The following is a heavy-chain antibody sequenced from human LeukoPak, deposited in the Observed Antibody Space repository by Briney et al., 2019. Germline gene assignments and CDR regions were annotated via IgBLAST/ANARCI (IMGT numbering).Heavy chain of an antibody. Sequence: SSETLSLTCTVSGGSISSYYWSWIRQPPGKGLEWIGYIYYSGSTNYNPSLKSRVTISVDTSKNQFSLKLSSVTAADTAVYYCARTYYDILTGYYSLDYWGQGTLVTVSS. CDR1: GGSISSYY. V-gene: IGHV4-59*01. D-gene: IGHD3-9*01. CDR3: ARTYYDILTGYYSLDY. CDR2: IYYSGST. J-gene: IGHJ4*02.